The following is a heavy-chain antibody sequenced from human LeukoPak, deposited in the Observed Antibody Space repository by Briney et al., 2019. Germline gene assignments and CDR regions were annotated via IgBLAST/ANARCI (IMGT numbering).Heavy chain of an antibody. J-gene: IGHJ4*02. CDR3: ARLAGYSYGYDY. CDR2: IYYSGST. Sequence: SETLSLTCTVSGGSISSYYWSWIRQPPGKGLEWVGYIYYSGSTNYNPSLKSGVTISVDTSKNQFSLKLSSVTAAATAVYYCARLAGYSYGYDYWGQGTLVTVSS. V-gene: IGHV4-59*01. D-gene: IGHD5-18*01. CDR1: GGSISSYY.